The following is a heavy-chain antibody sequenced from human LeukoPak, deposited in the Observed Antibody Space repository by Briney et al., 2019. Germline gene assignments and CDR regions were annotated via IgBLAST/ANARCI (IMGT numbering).Heavy chain of an antibody. J-gene: IGHJ3*02. V-gene: IGHV4-34*01. D-gene: IGHD3-3*01. CDR1: GGSFSGYY. CDR2: INHSGST. Sequence: NPSETLSLTCAVYGGSFSGYYWSWIRQPPGKGLEWIGEINHSGSTNYNPSLKSRVTISVDTSKNQFSLKLSSVTAADTAVYYCARVGGHDTIFGVVIRGDDAFDIWGQGTMVTVSS. CDR3: ARVGGHDTIFGVVIRGDDAFDI.